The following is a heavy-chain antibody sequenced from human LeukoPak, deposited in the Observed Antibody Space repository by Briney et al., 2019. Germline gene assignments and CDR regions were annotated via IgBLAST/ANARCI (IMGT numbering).Heavy chain of an antibody. D-gene: IGHD2-2*01. V-gene: IGHV3-53*01. Sequence: PGGSLRLSCAASGFTVSSTYMTWVRQAPGKGLEWVSLIYSGGSTYYADSVEGRFTISRDISKNMLTLQMNSLRAEDTAVYYCARGARSNSFDYWGQGTLVTVSS. CDR1: GFTVSSTY. CDR3: ARGARSNSFDY. J-gene: IGHJ4*02. CDR2: IYSGGST.